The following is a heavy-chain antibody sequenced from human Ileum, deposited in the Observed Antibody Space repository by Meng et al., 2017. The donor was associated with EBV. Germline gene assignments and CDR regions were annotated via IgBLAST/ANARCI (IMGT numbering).Heavy chain of an antibody. CDR3: ARSSPIVRGLDY. CDR1: GDSVSGSDW. V-gene: IGHV4-4*02. CDR2: VYHDGAT. Sequence: QGQLQGPGPGLVKPSGTLSLTCAVSGDSVSGSDWWSWVRQPPGKGLEWIGEVYHDGATNYHPSLKSRVTISLDKSKNEVNLHLNSLTAADTAVYFCARSSPIVRGLDYWGQGTLVTVSS. D-gene: IGHD3-10*01. J-gene: IGHJ4*02.